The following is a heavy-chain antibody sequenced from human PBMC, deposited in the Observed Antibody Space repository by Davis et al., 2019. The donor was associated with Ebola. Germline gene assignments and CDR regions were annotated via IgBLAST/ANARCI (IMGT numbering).Heavy chain of an antibody. D-gene: IGHD6-19*01. CDR1: GYTFTGYY. J-gene: IGHJ5*02. Sequence: ASVKVSCKASGYTFTGYYMHWVRQAPGQGLEWMGWINPNSGGTNYAQKFQGRVTMTRDTSISTAYMELSRLRSDDTAVYYCARAVAGTPDWFDPWGQGTLVTVSS. CDR3: ARAVAGTPDWFDP. V-gene: IGHV1-2*02. CDR2: INPNSGGT.